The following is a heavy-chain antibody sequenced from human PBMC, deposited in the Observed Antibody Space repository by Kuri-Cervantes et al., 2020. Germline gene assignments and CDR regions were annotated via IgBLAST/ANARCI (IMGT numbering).Heavy chain of an antibody. V-gene: IGHV4-39*07. J-gene: IGHJ4*02. D-gene: IGHD6-19*01. CDR2: IYHSGST. CDR3: ARLVVGSGNDY. CDR1: GGSVSSGSYY. Sequence: SETLSLTCTVSGGSVSSGSYYWSWIRQPPGKGLEWIGSIYHSGSTYYNPSLKSRVTISVDTSKNQFSLKLSSVTAADTAVYYCARLVVGSGNDYWGQGTLVTVSS.